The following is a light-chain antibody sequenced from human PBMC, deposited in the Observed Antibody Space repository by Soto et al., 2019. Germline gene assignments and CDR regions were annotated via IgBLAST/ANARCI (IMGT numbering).Light chain of an antibody. CDR3: QQYNSYSWT. V-gene: IGKV1-5*03. CDR2: KAS. Sequence: DIQMTQSPSTLSASVGDRVTITCRASQGISSWLAWYQQKPGKAPKPLIYKASSLESGVPSRFSGSGSGAEFTLTISSLQPDDFATYYCQQYNSYSWTFGQGTKVDI. CDR1: QGISSW. J-gene: IGKJ1*01.